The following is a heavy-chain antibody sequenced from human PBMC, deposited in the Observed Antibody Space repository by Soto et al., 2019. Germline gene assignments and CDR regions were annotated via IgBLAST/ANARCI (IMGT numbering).Heavy chain of an antibody. CDR1: GGSISSSSYY. D-gene: IGHD2-15*01. V-gene: IGHV4-39*01. J-gene: IGHJ3*02. CDR2: IYYSGST. Sequence: LSETLSLTCTVCGGSISSSSYYWGWIRQPPGKGLEWIGSIYYSGSTYYNPSLKSRVTISVDTSKNQFSLKLSSVTAADTAVYYCAVAQLGYCSGGSCQGNDAFDIWGQGTMVTVSS. CDR3: AVAQLGYCSGGSCQGNDAFDI.